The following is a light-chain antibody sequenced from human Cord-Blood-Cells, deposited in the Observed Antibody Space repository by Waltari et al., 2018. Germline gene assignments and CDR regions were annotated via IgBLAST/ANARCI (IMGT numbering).Light chain of an antibody. Sequence: SYELTQPPSVSVSPGQTARSTCSGDALPKQYAYWYQQKPSQAPVLVIYKDSEGHSGITERFSGSSSGTTVTLTISGVQAEDEADYYCQSADSSGTYVFGTGTKVTVL. V-gene: IGLV3-25*03. CDR1: ALPKQY. J-gene: IGLJ1*01. CDR2: KDS. CDR3: QSADSSGTYV.